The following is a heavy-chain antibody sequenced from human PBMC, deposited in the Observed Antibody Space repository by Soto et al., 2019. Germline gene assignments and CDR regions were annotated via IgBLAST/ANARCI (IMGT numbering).Heavy chain of an antibody. D-gene: IGHD3-22*01. V-gene: IGHV3-30*03. J-gene: IGHJ4*02. Sequence: GGSLRLSCAASGFTFSSYGMHWVRQAPGKGLEWVAVISYDGSNKYYADSVKGRFTISRDNSKNTLYLQMNSLRAEDTAMYYCAGPDYYDSSGYGRWGQGTLVTVSS. CDR1: GFTFSSYG. CDR2: ISYDGSNK. CDR3: AGPDYYDSSGYGR.